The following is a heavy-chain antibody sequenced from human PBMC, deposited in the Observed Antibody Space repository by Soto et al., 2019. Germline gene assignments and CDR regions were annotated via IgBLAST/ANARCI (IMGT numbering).Heavy chain of an antibody. CDR2: IIPIFGTA. D-gene: IGHD6-19*01. CDR1: GGTLTGDA. J-gene: IGHJ5*02. V-gene: IGHV1-69*01. CDR3: ARDRGIAVAGFNWFDP. Sequence: SVTVSCTGSGGTLTGDAVVLGRQAPGQGLEWMGGIIPIFGTANYAQKFQGRVTITADESTSTAYMELSSLRSEDTAVYYCARDRGIAVAGFNWFDPWGQGTLVTVS.